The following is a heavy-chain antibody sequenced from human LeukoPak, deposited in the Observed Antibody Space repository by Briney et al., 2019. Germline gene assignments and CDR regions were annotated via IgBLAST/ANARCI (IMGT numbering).Heavy chain of an antibody. J-gene: IGHJ4*02. CDR3: ARVLGIYYDSSGYSNHFDY. CDR1: GYTSTSYG. D-gene: IGHD3-22*01. Sequence: GASVRVSCTASGYTSTSYGISWVRQAPGQGLEWMGWISAYNGNTNYAQKLQGRVTMTTDTSTSTAYMELRSLRSDDTAVYYCARVLGIYYDSSGYSNHFDYWGQGTLVTVSS. V-gene: IGHV1-18*01. CDR2: ISAYNGNT.